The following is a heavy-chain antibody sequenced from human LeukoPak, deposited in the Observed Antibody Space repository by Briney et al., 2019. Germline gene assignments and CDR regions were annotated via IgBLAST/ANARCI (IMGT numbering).Heavy chain of an antibody. J-gene: IGHJ4*02. CDR3: ARDGEEGFDY. Sequence: GGSLRLSCVASGFTFSSYGMHWVRQAPGRGLEWVSYISSSSSYTNYADSVKGRFTISRDNAKNSLYLQMNSLRAEDTAVYYCARDGEEGFDYWGQGTLVTVSS. CDR1: GFTFSSYG. V-gene: IGHV3-21*05. D-gene: IGHD3-10*01. CDR2: ISSSSSYT.